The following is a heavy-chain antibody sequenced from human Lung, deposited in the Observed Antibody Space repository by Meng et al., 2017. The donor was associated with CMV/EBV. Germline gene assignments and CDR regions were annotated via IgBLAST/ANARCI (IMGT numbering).Heavy chain of an antibody. CDR1: LGSISIGSYY. Sequence: LSLGSISIGSYYWGWLRQPPGKGLEWIGSIHYTGSTNYNPSLKTRVSISEDTSKNEFSLTLTSVTAADTAVYYCARTQWHVGYFDNWGQGTLVTVSS. J-gene: IGHJ4*02. D-gene: IGHD6-19*01. V-gene: IGHV4-39*07. CDR3: ARTQWHVGYFDN. CDR2: IHYTGST.